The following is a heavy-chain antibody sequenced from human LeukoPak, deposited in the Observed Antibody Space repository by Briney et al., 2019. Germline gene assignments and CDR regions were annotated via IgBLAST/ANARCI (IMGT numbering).Heavy chain of an antibody. CDR2: IIPIFGTA. V-gene: IGHV1-69*13. CDR1: GGTFSGSA. CDR3: ARAIVAVTTPNGAFDI. Sequence: SVKVSCKASGGTFSGSAISWVRQAPGQGLEWMGGIIPIFGTANYAQKFQDRVTITADESTSTAYMELNSLRSEGSAVYYCARAIVAVTTPNGAFDIWGQGTMVTVSS. D-gene: IGHD4-11*01. J-gene: IGHJ3*02.